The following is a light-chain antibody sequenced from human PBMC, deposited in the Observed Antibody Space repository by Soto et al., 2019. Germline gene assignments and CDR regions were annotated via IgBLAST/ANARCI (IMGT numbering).Light chain of an antibody. CDR1: SSDVGSYDL. CDR2: ECT. V-gene: IGLV2-23*01. CDR3: CCCAGSRTHV. Sequence: QSVLTQPASVSGPPGQSIVISCNGSSSDVGSYDLVSWYLQYPGKAPRVIIFECTKRPSGVSDRVSGSKSGNTDSLKISGLQTEEEADYYCCCCAGSRTHVFGPGIKLTVL. J-gene: IGLJ1*01.